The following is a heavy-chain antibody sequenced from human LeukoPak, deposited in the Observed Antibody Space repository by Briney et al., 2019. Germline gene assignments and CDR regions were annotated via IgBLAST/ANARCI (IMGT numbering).Heavy chain of an antibody. CDR2: IYYSGST. J-gene: IGHJ4*02. CDR1: GGSISSYY. D-gene: IGHD3-22*01. V-gene: IGHV4-59*01. CDR3: ARVRSGYYEH. Sequence: SETLSVTCTVSGGSISSYYWSWIRQPPGKGLEWIGYIYYSGSTNYNPSLKSRVTISVDTSKNQFSLKLSSVAAADTAVYYCARVRSGYYEHWGQGTLVTVSS.